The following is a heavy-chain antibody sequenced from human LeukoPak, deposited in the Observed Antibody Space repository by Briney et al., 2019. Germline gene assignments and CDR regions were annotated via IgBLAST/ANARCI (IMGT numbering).Heavy chain of an antibody. CDR2: MNPNSGNT. Sequence: ASVTVSCTASGYTFTSYDINWVRQATGQGLEWMGWMNPNSGNTGYAQKFQGRVTMTRNTSISTAYMELSSLRSEDTAVYYCARGKAGCSSTSCYYYYYYGMDVWGQGTTVTVSS. V-gene: IGHV1-8*01. CDR1: GYTFTSYD. J-gene: IGHJ6*02. D-gene: IGHD2-2*01. CDR3: ARGKAGCSSTSCYYYYYYGMDV.